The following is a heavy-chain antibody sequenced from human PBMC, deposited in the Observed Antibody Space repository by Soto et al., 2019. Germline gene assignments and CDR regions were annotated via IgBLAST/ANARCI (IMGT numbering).Heavy chain of an antibody. J-gene: IGHJ6*03. Sequence: QTLSLTCAISGDSVSSNSAAWNWIRQSPSRGLEWLGRTYYRTKWYNDYAVSVKSRITINPDTSKNQFSLQLNSVTPEDTAVYYCARDRIAVAGTTIYYYYMDVWGKGTTVTVSS. D-gene: IGHD6-19*01. CDR1: GDSVSSNSAA. V-gene: IGHV6-1*01. CDR3: ARDRIAVAGTTIYYYYMDV. CDR2: TYYRTKWYN.